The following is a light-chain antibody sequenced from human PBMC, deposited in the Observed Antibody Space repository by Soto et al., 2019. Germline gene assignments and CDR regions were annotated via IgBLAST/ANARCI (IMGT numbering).Light chain of an antibody. Sequence: EIVLTQSPATLSLSPGERATLSCRASQSVSSYLAWYQQKPGQAPRLLIYDASNRATGIPARFGGSGSGTDITHTISSLEPEDFAVYYCQQRSNWPPYNFGQGTKLEIK. CDR3: QQRSNWPPYN. J-gene: IGKJ2*01. CDR2: DAS. V-gene: IGKV3-11*01. CDR1: QSVSSY.